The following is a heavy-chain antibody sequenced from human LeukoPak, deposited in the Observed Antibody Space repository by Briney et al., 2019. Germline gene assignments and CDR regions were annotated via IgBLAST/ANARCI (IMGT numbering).Heavy chain of an antibody. Sequence: PGGSLRLSCAASGFTFSTSNMTWVRQTPEKGLEWVSTITPGGSNMYYHDSVKGRFTISRDNAKNLLFLQMNSLRAEDTAVYYCARVNGDYVTDYWGQGTLVTVSS. CDR2: ITPGGSNM. D-gene: IGHD4-17*01. CDR1: GFTFSTSN. V-gene: IGHV3-21*01. CDR3: ARVNGDYVTDY. J-gene: IGHJ4*02.